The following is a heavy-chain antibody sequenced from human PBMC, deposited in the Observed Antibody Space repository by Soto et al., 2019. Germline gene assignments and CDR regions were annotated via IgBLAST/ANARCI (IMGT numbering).Heavy chain of an antibody. J-gene: IGHJ5*02. CDR1: GYTFIDYY. D-gene: IGHD3-10*01. CDR2: VSPRSGGT. V-gene: IGHV1-2*02. CDR3: TKKGGDPFPFDP. Sequence: QVQLVQSGAEVKKPGASVKVSCKASGYTFIDYYIHWVRQAPGQGLEWMGWVSPRSGGTNYAQKFQGRVTITRDTSINTAYMELTSLRSDDTAVYYCTKKGGDPFPFDPWGQGTRVTVSS.